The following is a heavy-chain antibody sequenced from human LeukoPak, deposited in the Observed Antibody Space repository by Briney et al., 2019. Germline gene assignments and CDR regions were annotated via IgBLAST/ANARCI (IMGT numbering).Heavy chain of an antibody. CDR1: GGSISSYY. D-gene: IGHD3-22*01. CDR2: IFTTGST. Sequence: PSETLSLTCTVSGGSISSYYWSWIRQPAGKGLEWIGRIFTTGSTTYNPSLKSRVTISVDTSKNQFSLKLSSVTAADTAMYYCARHPRYYDRGFDYWGQGTLVTVSS. V-gene: IGHV4-4*07. CDR3: ARHPRYYDRGFDY. J-gene: IGHJ4*02.